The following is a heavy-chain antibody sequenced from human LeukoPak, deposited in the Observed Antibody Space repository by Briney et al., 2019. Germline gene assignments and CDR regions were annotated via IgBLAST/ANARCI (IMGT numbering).Heavy chain of an antibody. J-gene: IGHJ4*02. CDR3: ARKYRGYCSGGSCYSFGY. D-gene: IGHD2-15*01. Sequence: ASVKVSCKASGYTFTSYDINWVRQATGQGLEWMGWMNPNSGNTGYAQKFQGRVTMTRNTSISTAYMELGSLRSEDTAVYYCARKYRGYCSGGSCYSFGYWGQGTLVTVSS. CDR2: MNPNSGNT. CDR1: GYTFTSYD. V-gene: IGHV1-8*01.